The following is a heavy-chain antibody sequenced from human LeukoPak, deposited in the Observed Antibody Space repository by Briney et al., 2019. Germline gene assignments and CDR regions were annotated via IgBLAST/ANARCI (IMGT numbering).Heavy chain of an antibody. V-gene: IGHV4-4*09. CDR2: THPSGNT. CDR3: ARKAPKKSWFDP. J-gene: IGHJ5*02. Sequence: SETLSLTCTVSGGSNNSYYWSWIRQPPGKGLEWIGYTHPSGNTNYSPSLKSRVTISIDTSRNQFSLKLSSVTAADTAMYYCARKAPKKSWFDPWGQGTLVTVSS. CDR1: GGSNNSYY.